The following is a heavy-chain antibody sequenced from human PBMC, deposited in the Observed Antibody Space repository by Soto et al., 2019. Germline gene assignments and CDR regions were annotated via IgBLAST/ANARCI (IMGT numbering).Heavy chain of an antibody. D-gene: IGHD5-12*01. J-gene: IGHJ6*02. CDR1: GGSISSGGYY. CDR3: ARVAGYSGYDDLDYYYGMDV. Sequence: SETLSLTCTVSGGSISSGGYYWSWIRQHPGKGLEWIGYIYYSGSTYYNPSLKSRVTISVDTSKNQFSLKLSSVTAADTAVYYCARVAGYSGYDDLDYYYGMDVWGHGTTVTVSS. CDR2: IYYSGST. V-gene: IGHV4-31*03.